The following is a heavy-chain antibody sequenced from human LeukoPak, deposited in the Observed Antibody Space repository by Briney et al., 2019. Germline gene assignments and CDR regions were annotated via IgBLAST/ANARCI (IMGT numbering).Heavy chain of an antibody. CDR3: AKGSTSHSGYDHFDY. V-gene: IGHV3-30*04. J-gene: IGHJ4*02. CDR1: GFTFSSYA. Sequence: PGRSLRLSCAASGFTFSSYAMHWVRQAPGKGLEWVAVISYDGSNKYYADSVKGRFTISRDNSKNTLYLQMNSLRAEDTAVYYCAKGSTSHSGYDHFDYWGQGTLVTVSS. D-gene: IGHD5-12*01. CDR2: ISYDGSNK.